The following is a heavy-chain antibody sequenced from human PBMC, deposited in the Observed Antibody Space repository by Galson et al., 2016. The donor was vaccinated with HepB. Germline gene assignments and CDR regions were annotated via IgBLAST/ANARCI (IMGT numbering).Heavy chain of an antibody. Sequence: SLRLSCAASGLTVSSNYMSWVRRAPGKGLEWVSVIYSGGSTCYADSVKGRFTISRDNSKNTLYLQMNSLRAEDTAVYYCARERRMGDWGQGTLVTVSS. CDR3: ARERRMGD. CDR1: GLTVSSNY. D-gene: IGHD3-16*01. J-gene: IGHJ4*02. V-gene: IGHV3-53*01. CDR2: IYSGGST.